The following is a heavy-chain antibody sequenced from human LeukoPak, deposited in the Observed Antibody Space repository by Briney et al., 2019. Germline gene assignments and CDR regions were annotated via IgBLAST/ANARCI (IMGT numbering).Heavy chain of an antibody. Sequence: SETLSLTCFVSGASISRHYWTWMRHTPGQGLHWIGYIHSTGTTNYNPSLKSRVTMSLDTSKNQFSLRLNSVAAADTAVYYCARTEYVWGGYRLDFWGQGALVTVSS. J-gene: IGHJ4*02. CDR1: GASISRHY. CDR2: IHSTGTT. CDR3: ARTEYVWGGYRLDF. V-gene: IGHV4-4*08. D-gene: IGHD3-16*02.